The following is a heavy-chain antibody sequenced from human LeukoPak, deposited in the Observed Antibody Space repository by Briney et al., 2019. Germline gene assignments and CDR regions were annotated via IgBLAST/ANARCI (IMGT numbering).Heavy chain of an antibody. V-gene: IGHV4-59*07. CDR3: ARTPTAKSSLLDS. CDR1: GGSISNYY. CDR2: VYHNGYT. Sequence: SDTLSLTCNVSGGSISNYYWTWIRQPPGKGLEWIGYVYHNGYTNYNPSLKSRVTISVDTSKNQFSLRLSSVTAADTALYYCARTPTAKSSLLDSWGQGTLVTVSS. J-gene: IGHJ5*01.